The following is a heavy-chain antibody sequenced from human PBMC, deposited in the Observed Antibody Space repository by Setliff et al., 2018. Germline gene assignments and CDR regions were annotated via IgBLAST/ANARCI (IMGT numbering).Heavy chain of an antibody. CDR1: GFTFSGYY. V-gene: IGHV3-11*05. Sequence: PGGSLRLSCAASGFTFSGYYMQWVRQAPGKGLECVSYISSSSTYTNYADSVKGRFTVSRDNSKNSLYLQMNSLRAEDTAVYYCARAEEILEWLSSNRRASSAFDIWGQGTMVTVSS. D-gene: IGHD3-3*01. CDR3: ARAEEILEWLSSNRRASSAFDI. CDR2: ISSSSTYT. J-gene: IGHJ3*02.